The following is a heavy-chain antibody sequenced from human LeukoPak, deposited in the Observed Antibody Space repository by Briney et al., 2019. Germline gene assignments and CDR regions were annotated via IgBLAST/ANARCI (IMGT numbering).Heavy chain of an antibody. J-gene: IGHJ6*03. Sequence: GASVSVSCKASGYTFLSDGFSWGRQAPGQGLEWMGWTSANKRNTNYAQRFQGRVTMTTDTSTHTAYMDLRTLSSDDTPVYYCARSQAVVSSSLYYYYMVVWRKGTTIIVSS. CDR3: ARSQAVVSSSLYYYYMVV. CDR1: GYTFLSDG. D-gene: IGHD2-2*01. CDR2: TSANKRNT. V-gene: IGHV1-18*01.